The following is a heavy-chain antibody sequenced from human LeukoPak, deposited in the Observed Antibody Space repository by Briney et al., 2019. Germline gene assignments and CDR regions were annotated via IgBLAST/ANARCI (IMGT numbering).Heavy chain of an antibody. CDR3: TRNYLDYVLGYYYYYGMDV. Sequence: SETLSLTCTVSGGSISNYYWSWIRQPPGKGLEWIGYFYDSGSTNYNPSLKSRVTISVDTSKNQFSLKLSPVTAADTAVYYCTRNYLDYVLGYYYYYGMDVWGQGTTVTVSS. D-gene: IGHD2/OR15-2a*01. J-gene: IGHJ6*02. V-gene: IGHV4-59*01. CDR2: FYDSGST. CDR1: GGSISNYY.